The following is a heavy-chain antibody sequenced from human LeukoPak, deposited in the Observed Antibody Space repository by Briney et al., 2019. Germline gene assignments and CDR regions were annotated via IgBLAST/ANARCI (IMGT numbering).Heavy chain of an antibody. CDR3: ARASDDILTGGSDY. J-gene: IGHJ4*02. Sequence: SETLSLTCTVSGGSINSGGYYWRWIRQHPGKGLEWIGYIYYSGSTYYNPSLKSRVTIAVDTSKNQFSLKLSSVTAADTAVYYCARASDDILTGGSDYWGQGTLVTVSS. CDR2: IYYSGST. V-gene: IGHV4-31*03. D-gene: IGHD3-9*01. CDR1: GGSINSGGYY.